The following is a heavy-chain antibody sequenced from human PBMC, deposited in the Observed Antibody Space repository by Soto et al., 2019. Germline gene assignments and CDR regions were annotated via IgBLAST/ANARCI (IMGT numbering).Heavy chain of an antibody. CDR2: IYPGDSDT. D-gene: IGHD3-9*01. J-gene: IGHJ6*02. Sequence: GESLKISCKGSGYSFTCYWIGWVRQMPGKGLEWMGIIYPGDSDTRYSPSFQGQVTISADKSISTAYLQWSSLKASDTAMYYCARHPTYYDILTGYSYYYGMDVWGQGTTVTVSS. CDR1: GYSFTCYW. V-gene: IGHV5-51*01. CDR3: ARHPTYYDILTGYSYYYGMDV.